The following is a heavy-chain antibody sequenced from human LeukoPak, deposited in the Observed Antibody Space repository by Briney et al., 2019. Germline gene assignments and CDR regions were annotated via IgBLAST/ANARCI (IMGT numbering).Heavy chain of an antibody. CDR2: INPNSGGT. J-gene: IGHJ4*02. D-gene: IGHD5-12*01. CDR1: GYTFTGYY. CDR3: ARGAGEDVDIVATVGGCDY. Sequence: ASVKVSCKASGYTFTGYYMHWVRQAPGQGLEWMGWINPNSGGTNYAQKFQGRVTMTRDTSISTAYMELGRLRSDDTAVYYCARGAGEDVDIVATVGGCDYWGQGTLVTVSS. V-gene: IGHV1-2*02.